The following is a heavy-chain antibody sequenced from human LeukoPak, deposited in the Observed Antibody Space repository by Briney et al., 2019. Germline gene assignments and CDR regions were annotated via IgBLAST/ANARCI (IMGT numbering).Heavy chain of an antibody. D-gene: IGHD5-12*01. J-gene: IGHJ4*02. V-gene: IGHV4-31*03. Sequence: SETPSLTCTVSGGSISSGGYYWSWIRQHPGKGLEWIGYIYYSGSTYYNPSLKSRVTISVDTSKNRFSLKLSSVAAADTAVYYCARVPSGYDGGYFDYWGQGTLVTVSS. CDR2: IYYSGST. CDR3: ARVPSGYDGGYFDY. CDR1: GGSISSGGYY.